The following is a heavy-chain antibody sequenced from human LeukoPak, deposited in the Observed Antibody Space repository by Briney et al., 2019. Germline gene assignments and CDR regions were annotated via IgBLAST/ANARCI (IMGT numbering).Heavy chain of an antibody. Sequence: PSETLSLTCAVSGGSISSSNWWSWVRQPPGKGLEWIGEIYHSGSTNYNPSLKSRVTISVGKSKNQFSLKLSSVTAADTAVYYCARGGSYDILTGSSVFDPWGQGTLVTVSS. V-gene: IGHV4-4*02. CDR3: ARGGSYDILTGSSVFDP. CDR2: IYHSGST. CDR1: GGSISSSNW. D-gene: IGHD3-9*01. J-gene: IGHJ5*02.